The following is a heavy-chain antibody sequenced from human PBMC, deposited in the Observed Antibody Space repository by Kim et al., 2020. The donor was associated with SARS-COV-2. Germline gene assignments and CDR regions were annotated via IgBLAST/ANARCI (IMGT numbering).Heavy chain of an antibody. V-gene: IGHV3-15*01. CDR3: TTSKVLGFVVVLPVFDM. D-gene: IGHD2-15*01. Sequence: GGSLRLSCAASGFTFSDAWMNWVRQAPGKGLEWVGRIKSNYDGATTDYAAPVKGRFTISRDDSRNTLYLQMNSLKTEDTAVYYCTTSKVLGFVVVLPVFDMWGQGTVVTVSS. J-gene: IGHJ3*02. CDR1: GFTFSDAW. CDR2: IKSNYDGATT.